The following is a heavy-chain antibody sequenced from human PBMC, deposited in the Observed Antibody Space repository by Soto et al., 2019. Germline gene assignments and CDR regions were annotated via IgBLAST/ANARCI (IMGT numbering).Heavy chain of an antibody. CDR1: GGSISSGGYY. CDR2: IYYSGST. CDR3: ARDRDCSGGSCYSWFDP. D-gene: IGHD2-15*01. V-gene: IGHV4-31*03. J-gene: IGHJ5*02. Sequence: PSETLSLTCTVSGGSISSGGYYWSWIRQHPGKGLEWIGYIYYSGSTHYNPSLKSRVTISVDTSKNQFSLKLSSVTAADTAVYYCARDRDCSGGSCYSWFDPWGQGTLVTVSS.